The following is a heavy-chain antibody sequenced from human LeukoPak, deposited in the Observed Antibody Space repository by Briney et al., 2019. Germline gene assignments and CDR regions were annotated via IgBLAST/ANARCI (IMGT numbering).Heavy chain of an antibody. CDR1: GGTFSSYA. Sequence: SVKVSCKASGGTFSSYATSWVRQAPGQGLEWMGRIIPILGIANYAQKFQGRVTITADKSTSTAYMELSSLRSEDTAVYYCARDQYSYGYPAFDYWGQGTLVTVSS. V-gene: IGHV1-69*04. J-gene: IGHJ4*02. D-gene: IGHD5-18*01. CDR3: ARDQYSYGYPAFDY. CDR2: IIPILGIA.